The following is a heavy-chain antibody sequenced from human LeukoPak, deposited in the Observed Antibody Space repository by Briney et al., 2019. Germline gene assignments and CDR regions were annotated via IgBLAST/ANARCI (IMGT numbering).Heavy chain of an antibody. J-gene: IGHJ4*02. CDR3: ARSPGYSGYKD. D-gene: IGHD5-12*01. Sequence: SETLSLTCTVSGGSISSSSYYWSWIRQPPGKGLEWIGYIYYSGSTNYNPSLKSRVTISVDTSKNQFSLKLSSVTAADTAVYYCARSPGYSGYKDWGQGTLVTVSS. V-gene: IGHV4-61*01. CDR2: IYYSGST. CDR1: GGSISSSSYY.